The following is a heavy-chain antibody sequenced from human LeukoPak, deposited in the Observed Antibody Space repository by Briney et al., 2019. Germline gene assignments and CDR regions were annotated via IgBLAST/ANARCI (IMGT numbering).Heavy chain of an antibody. CDR3: ARRLWDFWSGSHDAFDI. CDR2: INSDGSST. CDR1: GFTFSSYW. J-gene: IGHJ3*02. V-gene: IGHV3-74*01. D-gene: IGHD3-3*01. Sequence: PGGSQRLSCAASGFTFSSYWMHWVRQAPGKGLVWVSRINSDGSSTSYADSMKGRFTISRDNSKNTLYLQMNSLRAEDTAVYYCARRLWDFWSGSHDAFDIWGQGTMVTVSS.